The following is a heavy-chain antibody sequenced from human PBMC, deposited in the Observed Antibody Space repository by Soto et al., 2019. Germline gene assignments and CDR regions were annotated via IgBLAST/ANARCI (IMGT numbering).Heavy chain of an antibody. Sequence: GGSLRLSCAASGFTFSSYAMSWVRQAPGKGLEWVSAISGSGGSTYYADSVKGRFTISRDNSKKTLYRQMNSLRAEDTAVYYCAKGGGPRAAADNWFDPWGQGTLVTVSS. CDR2: ISGSGGST. CDR3: AKGGGPRAAADNWFDP. J-gene: IGHJ5*02. D-gene: IGHD6-13*01. CDR1: GFTFSSYA. V-gene: IGHV3-23*01.